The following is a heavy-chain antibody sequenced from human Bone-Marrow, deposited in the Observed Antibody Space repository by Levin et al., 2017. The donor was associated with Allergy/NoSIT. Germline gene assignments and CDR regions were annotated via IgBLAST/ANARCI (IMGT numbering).Heavy chain of an antibody. CDR2: IYSSGST. CDR3: AREGGPGGYYDY. D-gene: IGHD3-10*01. V-gene: IGHV4-59*01. CDR1: GDSINNFY. J-gene: IGHJ4*02. Sequence: PSETLSLTCTVSGDSINNFYWSWIRRSPGKGLEWIGFIYSSGSTHYNPYLQSRLSMSVDTSNNQLSLNLTSVTAADTAIYYCAREGGPGGYYDYWGQGTLVTVSS.